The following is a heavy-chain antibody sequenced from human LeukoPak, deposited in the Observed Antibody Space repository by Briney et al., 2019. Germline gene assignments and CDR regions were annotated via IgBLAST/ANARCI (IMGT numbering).Heavy chain of an antibody. Sequence: PGGSLRLSCEASGFXFSNYAFTWVRQAPGMGLEWVSAISGSGGSTYYADSVKGRFTISRDNSKNTLYLQMNSLRAEDTAVYYCVKAKTRYDYVWGSYLDDWGQGTLVTVSS. D-gene: IGHD3-16*02. J-gene: IGHJ4*02. CDR2: ISGSGGST. CDR1: GFXFSNYA. CDR3: VKAKTRYDYVWGSYLDD. V-gene: IGHV3-23*01.